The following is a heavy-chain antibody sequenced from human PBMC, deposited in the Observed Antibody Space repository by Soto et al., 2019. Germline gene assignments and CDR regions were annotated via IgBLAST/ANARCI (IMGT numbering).Heavy chain of an antibody. CDR1: GGSISSSSYY. Sequence: SETLSLTCTVSGGSISSSSYYWGWIRQPPGKGLEWIGSIYYSGSTYYNPSLKSRVTISVDTSKNQFSLKLSSVTAADTAVYYCAWGTDTVTNFDYWGQGTLVTVSS. D-gene: IGHD4-4*01. V-gene: IGHV4-39*01. CDR3: AWGTDTVTNFDY. J-gene: IGHJ4*02. CDR2: IYYSGST.